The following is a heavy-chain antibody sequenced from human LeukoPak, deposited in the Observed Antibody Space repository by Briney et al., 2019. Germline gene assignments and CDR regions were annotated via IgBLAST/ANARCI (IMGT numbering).Heavy chain of an antibody. J-gene: IGHJ4*02. CDR1: GFTFSSNY. D-gene: IGHD5-12*01. Sequence: GGSLRLSCAASGFTFSSNYMSWVRQAPGKGLEWVSVIYSGGSTYYADSVKGRFTISRDNSKNTLYLQMNSLRAEDTAVYYCARDRPYGGQYFDYWGQGTLVTVSS. CDR2: IYSGGST. V-gene: IGHV3-66*01. CDR3: ARDRPYGGQYFDY.